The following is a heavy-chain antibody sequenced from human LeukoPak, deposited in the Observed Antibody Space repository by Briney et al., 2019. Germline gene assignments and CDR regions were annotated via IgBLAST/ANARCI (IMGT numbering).Heavy chain of an antibody. Sequence: GGSLRLSCVASGFTLSSYSINWVRQAPGQGLDWVSYISSDSNTIYYADSVKGRFTISRDNAKNSLYLQMNSLRAEDTAVYYCARGKGISWPVDAFDIWGQGTMVTVSS. V-gene: IGHV3-48*04. CDR3: ARGKGISWPVDAFDI. D-gene: IGHD6-13*01. J-gene: IGHJ3*02. CDR2: ISSDSNTI. CDR1: GFTLSSYS.